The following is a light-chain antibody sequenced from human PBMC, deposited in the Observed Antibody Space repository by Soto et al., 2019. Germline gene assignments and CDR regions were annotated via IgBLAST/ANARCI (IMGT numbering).Light chain of an antibody. CDR3: QQRTNWPLT. CDR1: QSISSN. J-gene: IGKJ4*01. V-gene: IGKV3-11*01. Sequence: EIVLTQSPATLSLSPGERATLSCRASQSISSNLAWYQQKPGQAPRLLIYDASNRATGIPARFSGSGSGTDFTLTISSLEPEDLAVYYCQQRTNWPLTFGGGTKVEIK. CDR2: DAS.